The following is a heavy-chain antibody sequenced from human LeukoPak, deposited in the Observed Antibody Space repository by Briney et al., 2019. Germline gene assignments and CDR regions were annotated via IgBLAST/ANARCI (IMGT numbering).Heavy chain of an antibody. CDR3: AREFGGYWNPAYFDY. V-gene: IGHV1-69*05. CDR1: GGTFSSYA. D-gene: IGHD1-1*01. J-gene: IGHJ4*02. CDR2: IIPIFGTA. Sequence: SVKVSCKASGGTFSSYAISWVRQAPGQGLEWMGRIIPIFGTANYAQKFQGRVTITTDESTSTAYMELSSLRSEDTAVYYCAREFGGYWNPAYFDYWGQGTLVTVSS.